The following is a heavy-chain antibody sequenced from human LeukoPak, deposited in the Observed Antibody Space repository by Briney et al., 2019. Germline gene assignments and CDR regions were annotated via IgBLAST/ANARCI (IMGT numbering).Heavy chain of an antibody. D-gene: IGHD2-2*01. CDR2: IYHSGST. Sequence: ASETLSLTCTVSGYSISSGYYWGWIRQPPGKGLEWIGSIYHSGSTYYNPSLKSRVTISVDTSKNQFSLKLSSVTAADTAVYYCARTTEYPEYWFDPWGQGTLVTVSS. V-gene: IGHV4-38-2*02. CDR1: GYSISSGYY. J-gene: IGHJ5*02. CDR3: ARTTEYPEYWFDP.